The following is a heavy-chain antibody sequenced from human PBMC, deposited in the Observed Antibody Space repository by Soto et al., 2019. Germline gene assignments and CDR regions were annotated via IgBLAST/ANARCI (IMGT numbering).Heavy chain of an antibody. CDR3: ARDLKKYYYDSSGYSPPRYYYYYYGMDV. V-gene: IGHV4-30-4*01. CDR1: GGSISSGDYY. CDR2: IYYSGST. J-gene: IGHJ6*02. Sequence: PSETLSLTCTVSGGSISSGDYYWSWIRQPPGKGLEWIGYIYYSGSTYYNPSLKSRVTISVDTSKNQFSLKLSSVTAADTAVYYCARDLKKYYYDSSGYSPPRYYYYYYGMDVWGQGTTVTVSS. D-gene: IGHD3-22*01.